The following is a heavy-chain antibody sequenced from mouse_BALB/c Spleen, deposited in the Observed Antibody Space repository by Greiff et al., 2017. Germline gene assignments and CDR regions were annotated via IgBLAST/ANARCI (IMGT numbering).Heavy chain of an antibody. CDR2: IDPENGDT. D-gene: IGHD2-4*01. Sequence: EVQLQQSGAELVRSGASVKLSCTASGFNINDYYMHWVKQRPEQGLEWIGWIDPENGDTEYAPKFQGRATMTADTSSNTAYLQLSSLTSEDTAVYYCNANYYDYDDYAMDYWGQGTAVTVSS. J-gene: IGHJ4*01. CDR1: GFNINDYY. V-gene: IGHV14-4*02. CDR3: NANYYDYDDYAMDY.